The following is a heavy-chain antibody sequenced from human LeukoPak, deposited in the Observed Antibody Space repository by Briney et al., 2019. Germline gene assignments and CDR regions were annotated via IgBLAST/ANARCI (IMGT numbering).Heavy chain of an antibody. J-gene: IGHJ4*02. CDR1: GGAVSGYY. CDR3: ARVGDSSGYSVCDH. D-gene: IGHD3-22*01. Sequence: PSETLSLTCTVSGGAVSGYYWSWIRQPPGKGLEYIGYIHYSGSTDYNPSLKSRVTMSIDTSENQFSLRLSSVTAADTAVYYCARVGDSSGYSVCDHWAQGTLLTVSS. CDR2: IHYSGST. V-gene: IGHV4-59*02.